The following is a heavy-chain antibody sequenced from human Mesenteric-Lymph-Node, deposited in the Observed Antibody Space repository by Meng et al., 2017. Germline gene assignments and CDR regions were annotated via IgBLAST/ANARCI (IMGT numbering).Heavy chain of an antibody. CDR3: ARGLSSGWSGEH. J-gene: IGHJ1*01. V-gene: IGHV3-33*01. CDR2: IWYDGSNK. Sequence: GESLKISCAASGFTFSSYGMHWVRQAPGKGLEWVAVIWYDGSNKYYADSVKGRFTISRDNSKNTLYLQMNSLRAEDTAVYYCARGLSSGWSGEHWGQGTLVTVSS. D-gene: IGHD6-19*01. CDR1: GFTFSSYG.